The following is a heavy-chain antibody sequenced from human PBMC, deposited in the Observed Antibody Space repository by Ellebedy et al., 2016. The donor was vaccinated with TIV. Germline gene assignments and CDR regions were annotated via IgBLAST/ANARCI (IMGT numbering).Heavy chain of an antibody. CDR1: GFTFSNYG. V-gene: IGHV3-48*04. CDR2: IGSSSSPI. J-gene: IGHJ4*02. Sequence: GGSLRLXXAASGFTFSNYGMNWVRQAPGKGLEWVSYIGSSSSPICYADSVKGRFIISRDNAKNSLFLQMNSLRAEDTAVYFCARDVPVAAADYWGQGTLVTVSS. D-gene: IGHD6-13*01. CDR3: ARDVPVAAADY.